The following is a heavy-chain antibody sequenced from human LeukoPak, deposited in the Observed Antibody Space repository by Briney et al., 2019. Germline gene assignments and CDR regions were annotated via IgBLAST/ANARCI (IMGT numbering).Heavy chain of an antibody. Sequence: PGGSLRLSCAASGFTFSDYYMSWIRQAPGKGLEWVSAISGSGGSTYYADSVKGRFTISRDNSKNTLYLQMNSQRAEDTAVYYCAKDLYDILTGYSYVDWGQGTLVTVSS. CDR3: AKDLYDILTGYSYVD. CDR2: ISGSGGST. CDR1: GFTFSDYY. D-gene: IGHD3-9*01. J-gene: IGHJ4*02. V-gene: IGHV3-23*01.